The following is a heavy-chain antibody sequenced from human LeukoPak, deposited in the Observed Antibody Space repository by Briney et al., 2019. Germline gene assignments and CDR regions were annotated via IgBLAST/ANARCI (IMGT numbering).Heavy chain of an antibody. CDR3: ARDSGHHYYGSGSYYPYFDY. CDR2: IIPIFGTA. Sequence: SVKVSCKASGYTFTGYYMHWVRQAPGQGLEWMGGIIPIFGTANYAQKFQGRVTITADESTSTAYMELSSLRSEDTAVYYCARDSGHHYYGSGSYYPYFDYWGQGTLVTVSS. CDR1: GYTFTGYY. D-gene: IGHD3-10*01. V-gene: IGHV1-69*13. J-gene: IGHJ4*02.